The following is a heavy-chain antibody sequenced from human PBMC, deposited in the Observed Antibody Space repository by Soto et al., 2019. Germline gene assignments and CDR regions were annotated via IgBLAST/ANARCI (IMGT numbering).Heavy chain of an antibody. CDR2: TNGGSGST. V-gene: IGHV1-3*01. CDR1: GFTFTSYA. D-gene: IGHD3-10*01. CDR3: ARVPPWGNSAGDYYIQHYDS. Sequence: ASVKVSCKSSGFTFTSYAIHWLRQAPGQRPQWMGWTNGGSGSTKYSQDFQGRVTFTRDTFATTAYLELSSLRSEDTAVYYCARVPPWGNSAGDYYIQHYDSWGQGTPVTVSS. J-gene: IGHJ4*02.